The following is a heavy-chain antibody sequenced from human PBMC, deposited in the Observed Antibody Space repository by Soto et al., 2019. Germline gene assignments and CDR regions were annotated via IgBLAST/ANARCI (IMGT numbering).Heavy chain of an antibody. CDR3: ARAWSYQGYYYYGVDF. J-gene: IGHJ6*02. CDR2: VDHSGNT. Sequence: QVQLQESGPGLVKTSGTLSLSCAVSGGSVSSTDWWTWVRQPPGKGLGWIGEVDHSGNTNYNPALQSRVTISGEKSRNRFSLKVNSATAADTAGYYCARAWSYQGYYYYGVDFWGPGTTVTVSS. V-gene: IGHV4-4*02. CDR1: GGSVSSTDW. D-gene: IGHD2-15*01.